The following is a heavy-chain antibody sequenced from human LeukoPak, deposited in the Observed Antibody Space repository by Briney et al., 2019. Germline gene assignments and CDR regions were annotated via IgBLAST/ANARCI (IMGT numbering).Heavy chain of an antibody. CDR3: ARAPMGVTFGGVIALYYFDY. D-gene: IGHD3-16*02. CDR1: GGSISSYY. J-gene: IGHJ4*02. Sequence: PSETLSLTCTVSGGSISSYYWSWIRQPPGKGLEWIGYIYYSGSTNYNPSLKSRVTISVDTSKNQFSLKLSSVTAADTAVYYCARAPMGVTFGGVIALYYFDYWGQGTLVTVSS. V-gene: IGHV4-59*01. CDR2: IYYSGST.